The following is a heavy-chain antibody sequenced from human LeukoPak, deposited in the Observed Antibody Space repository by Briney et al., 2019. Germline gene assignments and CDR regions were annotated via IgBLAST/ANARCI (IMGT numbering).Heavy chain of an antibody. CDR1: SGSYF. D-gene: IGHD6-13*01. V-gene: IGHV4-59*01. CDR2: IYYSGSA. Sequence: PSETLSLTCTVSSGSYFWSWIRQFPGKGLEWIGFIYYSGSANYNPSLKSRVTILLDTSKNQFSLKVSSVTAADTAVYYCARVSAAGTGPDYRGQGTLVTVSS. CDR3: ARVSAAGTGPDY. J-gene: IGHJ4*02.